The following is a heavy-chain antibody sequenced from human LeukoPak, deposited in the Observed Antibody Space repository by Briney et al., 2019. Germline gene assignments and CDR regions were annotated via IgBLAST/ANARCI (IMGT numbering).Heavy chain of an antibody. CDR1: GYTFTIYY. CDR3: AREHYYDSSGYYHAEFDY. Sequence: ASVKVSCKASGYTFTIYYMHWVRQAPAQGLEWMGIINPSGSSKSYEQKFKGRVTMTRHTYTSTVYMELSSLRSEDTAVYYCAREHYYDSSGYYHAEFDYWGQGTLVTVSS. J-gene: IGHJ4*02. CDR2: INPSGSSK. D-gene: IGHD3-22*01. V-gene: IGHV1-46*01.